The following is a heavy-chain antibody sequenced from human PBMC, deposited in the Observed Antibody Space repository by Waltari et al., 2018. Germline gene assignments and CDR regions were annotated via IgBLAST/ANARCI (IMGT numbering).Heavy chain of an antibody. J-gene: IGHJ6*03. CDR1: GGSISSYY. CDR3: ARGYYGSGSYYTPDYYYMDV. Sequence: QVQLQESGPGLVKPSETLSLTCTVSGGSISSYYWSWIRQPPGKGLEWIGYIYYSGSTNYNPSLKSRVTISVDTSKNQFSLKLSSVTAAETAVYYCARGYYGSGSYYTPDYYYMDVWGKGTTVTVSS. V-gene: IGHV4-59*01. CDR2: IYYSGST. D-gene: IGHD3-10*01.